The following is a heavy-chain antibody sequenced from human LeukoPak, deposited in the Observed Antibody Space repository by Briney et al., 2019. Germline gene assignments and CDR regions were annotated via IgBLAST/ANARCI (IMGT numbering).Heavy chain of an antibody. CDR2: IDYTGRT. V-gene: IGHV4-39*01. Sequence: NPSETLSLTCTVSGGSISSSSHSWGWIRQPPGKGLEWTGIIDYTGRTYYNPSLESRLTISVDTSKNQFSLKLTSVTAADTAIYYCAQSLGSGNWIGNWFDPWGQGTLVTVS. CDR1: GGSISSSSHS. J-gene: IGHJ5*02. CDR3: AQSLGSGNWIGNWFDP. D-gene: IGHD1-1*01.